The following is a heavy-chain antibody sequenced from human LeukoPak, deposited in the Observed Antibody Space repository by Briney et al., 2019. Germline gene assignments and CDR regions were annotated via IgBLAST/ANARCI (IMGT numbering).Heavy chain of an antibody. Sequence: SETLSLTCAVYGGSFSGYFWTWIRQSPGKGLEWIGNIFYSGSTYYNSSLKSRVIISLDASKNQFSLKLSSVTAADTAVYYCARDGRAYDHWGQGTLVTVSS. V-gene: IGHV4-34*12. CDR3: ARDGRAYDH. D-gene: IGHD3-16*01. J-gene: IGHJ4*02. CDR1: GGSFSGYF. CDR2: IFYSGST.